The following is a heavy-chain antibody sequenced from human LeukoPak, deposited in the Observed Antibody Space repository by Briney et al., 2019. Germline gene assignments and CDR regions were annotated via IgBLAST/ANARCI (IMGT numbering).Heavy chain of an antibody. V-gene: IGHV4-61*02. CDR1: GGSISSGSYY. CDR3: ARDRYSYGPKLQYFDY. CDR2: IYTSGST. J-gene: IGHJ4*02. D-gene: IGHD5-18*01. Sequence: SETLSLTCTVSGGSISSGSYYWSWIRQPAGKGPEWIGRIYTSGSTNYNPSLKSRVTISVDTSKNQFSLKLSSVTAADTAVYYCARDRYSYGPKLQYFDYWGQGTLVTVSS.